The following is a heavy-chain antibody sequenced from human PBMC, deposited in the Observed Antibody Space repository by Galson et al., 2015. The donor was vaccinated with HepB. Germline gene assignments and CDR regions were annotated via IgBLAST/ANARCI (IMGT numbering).Heavy chain of an antibody. V-gene: IGHV3-64*01. CDR3: AREREISGYFVYFDL. D-gene: IGHD3-22*01. Sequence: SLRLSCAASGFTFSNYAMNWVRQAPGKGPEYVSALTGNGGNTHYAHTVKGRFTISGDISRSTMYIQTDSLRPEDMAVYYCAREREISGYFVYFDLWGRGTPVIVSS. CDR2: LTGNGGNT. CDR1: GFTFSNYA. J-gene: IGHJ2*01.